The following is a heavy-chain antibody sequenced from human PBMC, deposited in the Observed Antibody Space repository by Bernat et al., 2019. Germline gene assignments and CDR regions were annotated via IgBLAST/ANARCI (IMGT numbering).Heavy chain of an antibody. CDR1: GFTFSSYA. D-gene: IGHD2-21*02. J-gene: IGHJ5*02. CDR3: AKSSALLVPVWFDP. V-gene: IGHV3-23*01. CDR2: ISGSGGST. Sequence: EVQLLDSGGGLVQPGGSLRLSCVASGFTFSSYAMSWVRQAPGKGLEWVSAISGSGGSTYYADSVKGRFTISRDNSKNTLYLQMSSLRAEDTAIYYCAKSSALLVPVWFDPWGQGTLVTVSS.